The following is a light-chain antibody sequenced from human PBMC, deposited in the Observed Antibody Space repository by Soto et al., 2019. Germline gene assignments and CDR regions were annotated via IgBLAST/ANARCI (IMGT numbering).Light chain of an antibody. Sequence: DIQMTQSPSTLSASVGDRVTITCRASQSVDTCLAWYQQKPGQAPHPLIYKASSLETGVPSRFSGSGSVTEFTLTISSLQPDDFATYYCQQFYRYPWTFGQGTKVEIK. CDR1: QSVDTC. J-gene: IGKJ1*01. V-gene: IGKV1-5*03. CDR2: KAS. CDR3: QQFYRYPWT.